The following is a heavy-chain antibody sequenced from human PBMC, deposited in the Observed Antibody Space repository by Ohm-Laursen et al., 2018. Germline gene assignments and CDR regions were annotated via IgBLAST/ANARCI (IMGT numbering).Heavy chain of an antibody. CDR2: IIPIFGTA. J-gene: IGHJ5*02. Sequence: SSVKVSCKASGYTFTSYYMHWVRQAPGQGLEWMGGIIPIFGTANYAQKFQGRVTITADESTSTVYMELSSLRSEDTAVYYCARGEVDTDWFDPWGQGTLVTVAS. CDR1: GYTFTSYY. CDR3: ARGEVDTDWFDP. D-gene: IGHD5-18*01. V-gene: IGHV1-69*01.